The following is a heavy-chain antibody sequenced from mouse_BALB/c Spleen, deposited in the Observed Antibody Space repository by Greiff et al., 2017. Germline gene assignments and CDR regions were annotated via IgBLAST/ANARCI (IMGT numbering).Heavy chain of an antibody. CDR3: TRERGQYGNYEAMDY. D-gene: IGHD2-10*02. CDR1: GFTFSSYT. J-gene: IGHJ4*01. Sequence: EVQRVESGGGLVKPGGSLKLSCAASGFTFSSYTMSWVRQTPEKRLEWVATISSGGSYTYYPDSVKGRFTISRDNAKNTLYLQMSSLKSEDTAMYYCTRERGQYGNYEAMDYWGQGTSVTVSS. CDR2: ISSGGSYT. V-gene: IGHV5-6-4*01.